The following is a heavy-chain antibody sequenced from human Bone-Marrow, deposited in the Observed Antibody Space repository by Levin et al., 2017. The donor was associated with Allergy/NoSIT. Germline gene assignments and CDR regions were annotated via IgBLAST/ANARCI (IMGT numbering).Heavy chain of an antibody. J-gene: IGHJ4*02. CDR3: ARSYYGSGSYADC. D-gene: IGHD3-10*01. CDR1: GFTFSDYY. CDR2: ISNSGSNI. V-gene: IGHV3-11*01. Sequence: SCAASGFTFSDYYMSWIRQAPGKGLEWVSYISNSGSNIYYADSMKGRFTSSRDNAKNSLYLQMNSLRAEDTAVYYCARSYYGSGSYADCWGQGTLVTVSS.